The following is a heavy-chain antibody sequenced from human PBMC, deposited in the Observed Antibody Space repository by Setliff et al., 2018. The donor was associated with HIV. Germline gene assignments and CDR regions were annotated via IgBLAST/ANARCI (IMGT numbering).Heavy chain of an antibody. D-gene: IGHD5-12*01. CDR3: ARGATLLPGYSDRWEYFYMDV. Sequence: SETLSLTCVVYGGSFSDYYWTWIRQPPEKGLEWIGKINHSGSTHYNPPLKSRATISVDTSKNQFSLRLNSVTAADTAVYYCARGATLLPGYSDRWEYFYMDVWGKGTTVTVSS. CDR1: GGSFSDYY. V-gene: IGHV4-34*01. CDR2: INHSGST. J-gene: IGHJ6*03.